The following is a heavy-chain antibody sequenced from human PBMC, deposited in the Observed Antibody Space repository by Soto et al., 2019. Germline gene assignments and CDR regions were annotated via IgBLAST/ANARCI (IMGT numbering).Heavy chain of an antibody. D-gene: IGHD6-13*01. J-gene: IGHJ4*02. CDR3: ASGYSSSWYPYYFDY. CDR2: IYYSGST. CDR1: GGSISSGGYY. V-gene: IGHV4-39*01. Sequence: PSETLSLTCTVSGGSISSGGYYWGWIRQPPGKGLEWIGSIYYSGSTYYNPSLKSRVTISVDTSKNQFSLKLSSVTAADTAVYYCASGYSSSWYPYYFDYWGQGTLVTVSS.